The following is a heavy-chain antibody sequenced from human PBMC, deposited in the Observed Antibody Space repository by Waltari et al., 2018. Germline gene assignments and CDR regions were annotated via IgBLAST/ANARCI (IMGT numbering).Heavy chain of an antibody. Sequence: QLQLQESGPGLVKPSETLSLTCTVSGGSISSSSYYWGWIRQPPRKGLEWIGSIYYSGSTYYNPSLKSRVTISVDTSKNQFSLKLSSVTAADTAVYYCARDGTGGWFDPWGQGTLVTVSS. CDR2: IYYSGST. CDR3: ARDGTGGWFDP. CDR1: GGSISSSSYY. J-gene: IGHJ5*02. V-gene: IGHV4-39*07. D-gene: IGHD2-8*02.